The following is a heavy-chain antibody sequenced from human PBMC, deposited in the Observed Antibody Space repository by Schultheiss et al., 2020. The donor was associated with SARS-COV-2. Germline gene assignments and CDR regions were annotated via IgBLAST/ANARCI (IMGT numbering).Heavy chain of an antibody. CDR2: TYSGGST. CDR3: ARRKARYYGMDV. J-gene: IGHJ6*02. Sequence: GGSLRLSCAASGFTVSSNYMSWVRQAPGKGLEWVSVTYSGGSTYYADSVKGRFSISRDNSKNTLYLQMGSLRAEDMAVYYCARRKARYYGMDVWGQGTTVTVSS. CDR1: GFTVSSNY. V-gene: IGHV3-53*05.